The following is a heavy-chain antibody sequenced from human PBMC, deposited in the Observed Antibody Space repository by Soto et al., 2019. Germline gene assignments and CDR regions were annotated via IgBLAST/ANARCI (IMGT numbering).Heavy chain of an antibody. CDR2: IYWDDDK. V-gene: IGHV2-5*02. Sequence: QITLKESGPTLVKPTQTLTLTCTFAGFSLSTSGVGVGWIRQPPGKALEWLALIYWDDDKRYSPSLKSRLTITQDTSNNQVVLTMTNMDPLDTATYYCAHATFAWSARLCAFDIWGQGTMVTVSS. CDR3: AHATFAWSARLCAFDI. J-gene: IGHJ3*02. D-gene: IGHD3-9*01. CDR1: GFSLSTSGVG.